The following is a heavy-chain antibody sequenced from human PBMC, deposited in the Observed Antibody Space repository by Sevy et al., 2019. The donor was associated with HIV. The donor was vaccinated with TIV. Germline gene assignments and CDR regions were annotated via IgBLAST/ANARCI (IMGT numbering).Heavy chain of an antibody. J-gene: IGHJ2*01. CDR2: ISAYNGNT. CDR1: GHTFTSYG. CDR3: ARGLSSQSPELLGFWYFDL. Sequence: ASVKVSCKASGHTFTSYGISWVRQAPGQGLEWMGWISAYNGNTNYAQKLQGRVTMTTDTSTSTAYMELRSLRSDDTAVYYCARGLSSQSPELLGFWYFDLWGRGTLVTVSS. V-gene: IGHV1-18*01. D-gene: IGHD1-26*01.